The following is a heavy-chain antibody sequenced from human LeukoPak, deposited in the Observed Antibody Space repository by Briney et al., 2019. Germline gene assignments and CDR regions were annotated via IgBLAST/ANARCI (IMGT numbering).Heavy chain of an antibody. Sequence: GGSLRLSCAASGFTFSSYSMNWVRQAPGKGLEWVSSISSSSSYIYYADSVKGRFTISRDNAKNSLYLQMNSLRAEDTAVYYCARHVCSSTSCYRLRGVDHWGQGTLVTVSS. J-gene: IGHJ4*02. CDR3: ARHVCSSTSCYRLRGVDH. CDR1: GFTFSSYS. D-gene: IGHD2-2*01. CDR2: ISSSSSYI. V-gene: IGHV3-21*01.